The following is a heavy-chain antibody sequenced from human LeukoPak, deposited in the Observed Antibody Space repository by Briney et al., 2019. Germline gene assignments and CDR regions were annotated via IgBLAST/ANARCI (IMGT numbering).Heavy chain of an antibody. J-gene: IGHJ5*02. Sequence: ASVKVSCKASGYTFADYYMHWVRQAPGQGLEWMGWINPNSGGTNYAQKFQGRVTMTRDTSISTAYMELSRLRSDDTAVYYCARDGYSSSWYDWFDPWGQGTLVTVSS. CDR3: ARDGYSSSWYDWFDP. D-gene: IGHD6-13*01. CDR1: GYTFADYY. V-gene: IGHV1-2*02. CDR2: INPNSGGT.